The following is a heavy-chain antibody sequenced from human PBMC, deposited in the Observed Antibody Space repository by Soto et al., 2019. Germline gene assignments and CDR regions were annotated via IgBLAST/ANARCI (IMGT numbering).Heavy chain of an antibody. D-gene: IGHD2-21*02. CDR2: IIPVLGTT. Sequence: QVQLVQSGAEVKKPGSSVKVSCRASGATFSSYTVNWVRQAPGRGLEWLGRIIPVLGTTDYAQKFKGRVTITAEKCTNIVYMELSSLRSEDRAVYYCARRRYCGYDCYHKHYYGMDVWGQGTTVTVAS. CDR1: GATFSSYT. J-gene: IGHJ6*02. V-gene: IGHV1-69*08. CDR3: ARRRYCGYDCYHKHYYGMDV.